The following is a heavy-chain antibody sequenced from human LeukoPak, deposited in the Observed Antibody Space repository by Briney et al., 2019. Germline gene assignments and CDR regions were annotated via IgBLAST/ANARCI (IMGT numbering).Heavy chain of an antibody. J-gene: IGHJ3*02. Sequence: GGSLRLSCAASGFTFTNYWMHWVRHAPGKGLVWVSRISGDGSSTLYADSVKGRLTISRDNAKSTLYLQMNSLRAEDTAVYYCARETSTSGAFDIWGQGTMVTVSS. D-gene: IGHD3-16*01. CDR1: GFTFTNYW. V-gene: IGHV3-74*01. CDR2: ISGDGSST. CDR3: ARETSTSGAFDI.